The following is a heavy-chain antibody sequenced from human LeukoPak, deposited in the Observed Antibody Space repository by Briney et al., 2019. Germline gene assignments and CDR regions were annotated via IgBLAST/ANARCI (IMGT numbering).Heavy chain of an antibody. CDR3: ARVFRNSGSYFDY. J-gene: IGHJ4*02. CDR1: GFTFSTYS. V-gene: IGHV3-21*01. CDR2: ISSSSNYI. Sequence: PGGSLRLSCAASGFTFSTYSMNWVRQAPGKGLEWVSSISSSSNYIYYADSVKGRFTISRDNAKNSLYLQMNNLRAEDTAVYYCARVFRNSGSYFDYWGQGTLVAVSS. D-gene: IGHD1-26*01.